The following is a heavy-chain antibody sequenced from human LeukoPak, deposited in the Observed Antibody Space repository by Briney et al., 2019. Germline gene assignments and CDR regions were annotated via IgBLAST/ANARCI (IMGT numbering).Heavy chain of an antibody. J-gene: IGHJ4*02. CDR2: ITGSGTGT. V-gene: IGHV3-23*01. Sequence: GGSLRLSCAASRFTFSSYVMSWVRQAPGKGLEWVSSITGSGTGTFYADSVRGRFTISRDNSKKTVYLQMNSLRVEDTAVYYCANGGGGFWGQGTLVTVSS. CDR3: ANGGGGF. CDR1: RFTFSSYV. D-gene: IGHD3-16*01.